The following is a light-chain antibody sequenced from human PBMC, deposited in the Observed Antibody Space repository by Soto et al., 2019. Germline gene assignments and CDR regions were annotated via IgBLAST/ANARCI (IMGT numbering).Light chain of an antibody. V-gene: IGKV3-20*01. Sequence: ETVLTQSPGTLYLSPGERGTLSCKASQSVSSNSLAWYQHKPGQAPRLLIYDTFSRANGIPDRFSGSGSGTDFTLTISRLESEDFAVYYCQQYGNLPRTVGQGTKVDIK. CDR1: QSVSSNS. CDR2: DTF. CDR3: QQYGNLPRT. J-gene: IGKJ1*01.